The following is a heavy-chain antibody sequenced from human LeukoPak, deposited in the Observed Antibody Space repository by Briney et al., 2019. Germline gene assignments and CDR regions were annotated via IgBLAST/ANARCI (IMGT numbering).Heavy chain of an antibody. CDR3: ARGSRGYYSFDY. J-gene: IGHJ4*02. CDR1: GGSFSGYY. D-gene: IGHD3-10*01. CDR2: INHSGST. Sequence: SEALSLTCAVYGGSFSGYYWSWIRQPPGKGLEWIGEINHSGSTNYNPSLKSRVTISVDTSKNQFSLKLSSVTAADTAVYYCARGSRGYYSFDYWGQGTLVTVSS. V-gene: IGHV4-34*01.